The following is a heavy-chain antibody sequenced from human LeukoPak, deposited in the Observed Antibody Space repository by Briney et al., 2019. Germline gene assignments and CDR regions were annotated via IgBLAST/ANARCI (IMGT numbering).Heavy chain of an antibody. V-gene: IGHV3-53*01. CDR1: GFTFSSYW. Sequence: GGSLRLSCAASGFTFSSYWMSWVRQAPGKGLEWVSVIYSGGSTYYADSVKGRFTISRDNSKNTLYLQMNSLRAEDTAVYYCARDKISTPGGWGAFDIWGQGTMVTVSS. CDR3: ARDKISTPGGWGAFDI. CDR2: IYSGGST. J-gene: IGHJ3*02. D-gene: IGHD6-19*01.